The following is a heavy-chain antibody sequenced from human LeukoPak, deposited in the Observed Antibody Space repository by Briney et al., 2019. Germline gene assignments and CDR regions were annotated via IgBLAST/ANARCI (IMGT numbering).Heavy chain of an antibody. CDR1: GYTFSGHY. Sequence: ASVKVSCTASGYTFSGHYMHWVRQAPGQGLEWMGWINPNSGGTNYAQKFQGGVTMTRDTSISTAYMELSRLRSDDTAVYYCARDIAAAAGAYYYYYMDVWGKGTTVTVSS. J-gene: IGHJ6*03. D-gene: IGHD6-13*01. V-gene: IGHV1-2*02. CDR3: ARDIAAAAGAYYYYYMDV. CDR2: INPNSGGT.